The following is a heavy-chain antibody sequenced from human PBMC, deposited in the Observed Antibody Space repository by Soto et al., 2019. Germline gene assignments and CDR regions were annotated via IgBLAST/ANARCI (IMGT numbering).Heavy chain of an antibody. D-gene: IGHD4-17*01. J-gene: IGHJ4*02. CDR3: ANSEFTVTTGY. Sequence: PSETLSLTCTVSGGSISSSSYYWGWIRQPPGKGLEWIGSIYYSGSTYYNPSLKSRVTISVDTSKNQFSLKLSSVTAADTAVYYCANSEFTVTTGYWGQGTLVTVSS. CDR2: IYYSGST. CDR1: GGSISSSSYY. V-gene: IGHV4-39*01.